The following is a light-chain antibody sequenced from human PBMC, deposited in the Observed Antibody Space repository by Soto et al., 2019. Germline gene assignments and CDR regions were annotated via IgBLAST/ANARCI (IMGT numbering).Light chain of an antibody. CDR1: SRNVGTYNL. V-gene: IGLV2-23*02. J-gene: IGLJ3*02. CDR3: CSYTDDNTFV. CDR2: DDI. Sequence: QSALTQPASVSGSPGQSITISCAGSSRNVGTYNLVSWYQHHPGKAPKLIIYDDIRRPSGLSSRFFASRSGNTASLTISGLQAEDEAAYYCCSYTDDNTFVFGGGTKLTVL.